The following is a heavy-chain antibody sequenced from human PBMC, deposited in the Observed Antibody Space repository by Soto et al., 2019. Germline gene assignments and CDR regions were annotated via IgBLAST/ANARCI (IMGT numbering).Heavy chain of an antibody. CDR1: GFTFSSYS. Sequence: EVQLVESGGGLVQPGGSLRLSCAASGFTFSSYSMNWVRQAPGKGLEWVSYISSSSSTIYYADSVKGRFTISRDNAKNSLYLQMNSLRAEDTAVYYCARDKGSSPLYYWGQGTLVTVSS. CDR2: ISSSSSTI. D-gene: IGHD2-15*01. J-gene: IGHJ4*02. CDR3: ARDKGSSPLYY. V-gene: IGHV3-48*01.